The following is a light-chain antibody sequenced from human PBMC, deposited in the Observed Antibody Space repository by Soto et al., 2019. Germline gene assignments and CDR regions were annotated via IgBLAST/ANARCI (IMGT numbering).Light chain of an antibody. J-gene: IGLJ1*01. CDR3: SSHTSGSTRV. CDR1: SGDVGGYDY. CDR2: EVT. Sequence: QSAPTQPASVSGSPGQSIAISCTGTSGDVGGYDYVSWYQQHPDKAPKLMIYEVTKRPSWVSNRFSGSKSDNTASLTISGLQPEDEADYYCSSHTSGSTRVFGSGTKVTVL. V-gene: IGLV2-14*01.